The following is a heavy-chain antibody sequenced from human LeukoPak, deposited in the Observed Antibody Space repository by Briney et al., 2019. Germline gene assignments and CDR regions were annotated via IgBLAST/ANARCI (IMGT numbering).Heavy chain of an antibody. V-gene: IGHV3-21*01. D-gene: IGHD2-8*02. CDR3: ARDQRAYGEHPQTYWFDY. Sequence: GGSLRLSCAASGFTFSSYSMNWVRQAPGKGLEWVSSISSSSSYIYYADSVKGRFTISRDNAKNSLYLQMNSLRAEDTAVYYCARDQRAYGEHPQTYWFDYWGQGTLVTVSS. CDR1: GFTFSSYS. J-gene: IGHJ4*02. CDR2: ISSSSSYI.